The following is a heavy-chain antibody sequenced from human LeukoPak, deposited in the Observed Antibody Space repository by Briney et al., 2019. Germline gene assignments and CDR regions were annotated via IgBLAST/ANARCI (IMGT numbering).Heavy chain of an antibody. CDR3: ASPRDYYDSSGYYYPFDY. CDR1: GFTFSSNY. J-gene: IGHJ4*02. Sequence: GGSLRLSCAASGFTFSSNYMSWVRQAPGKGLEWVSVIYSGGSTYYADSVKGRFTISRDNSKNTLYLQMNSLRAEDTAVYYCASPRDYYDSSGYYYPFDYWGQGTLVTVSS. V-gene: IGHV3-53*01. CDR2: IYSGGST. D-gene: IGHD3-22*01.